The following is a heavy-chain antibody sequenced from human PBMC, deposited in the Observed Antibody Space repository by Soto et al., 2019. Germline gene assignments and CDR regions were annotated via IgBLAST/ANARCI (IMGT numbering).Heavy chain of an antibody. CDR2: TYYRSRWYN. Sequence: LSLTCAISGDSVSSNSAAWNWIRQSPSRGLEWLGRTYYRSRWYNDYAVSVKSRITINPDTSKNQFSLQLNSVTPEDTAVYYCARDRIHDYGDFFAFDIWGQGTMVTVSS. CDR1: GDSVSSNSAA. CDR3: ARDRIHDYGDFFAFDI. J-gene: IGHJ3*02. V-gene: IGHV6-1*01. D-gene: IGHD4-17*01.